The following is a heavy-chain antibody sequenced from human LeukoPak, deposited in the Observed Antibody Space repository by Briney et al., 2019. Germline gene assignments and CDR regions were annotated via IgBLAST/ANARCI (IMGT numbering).Heavy chain of an antibody. CDR1: GGSFSGYY. J-gene: IGHJ4*02. Sequence: SETLSLTCAVYGGSFSGYYWSWIRQSPGKGLEWIGEINHSGSTNYNPSLKSRVTISVDTSKNQFSLKLSSVTAADTAVYYCARGRGYYDSSGYYLIKPKFDYWGQGTLVTVSS. D-gene: IGHD3-22*01. V-gene: IGHV4-34*01. CDR3: ARGRGYYDSSGYYLIKPKFDY. CDR2: INHSGST.